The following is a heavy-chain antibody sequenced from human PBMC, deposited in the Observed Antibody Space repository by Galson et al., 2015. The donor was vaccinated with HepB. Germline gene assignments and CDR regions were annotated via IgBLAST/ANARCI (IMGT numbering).Heavy chain of an antibody. CDR3: ARDLVEHRSDYDDYYYYGMDV. Sequence: SLRLSCAGSGFTFSYYSMNWVRQAPGQGLEWLSYISSRSNIIQYADSVKGRFTISRDNAKNSLFLQMNSLRAEDTAVYYCARDLVEHRSDYDDYYYYGMDVWGQGTTVTVSS. V-gene: IGHV3-48*04. J-gene: IGHJ6*02. CDR2: ISSRSNII. D-gene: IGHD3-16*01. CDR1: GFTFSYYS.